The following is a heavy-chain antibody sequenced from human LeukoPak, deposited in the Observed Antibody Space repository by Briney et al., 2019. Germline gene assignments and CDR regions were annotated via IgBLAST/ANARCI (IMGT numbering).Heavy chain of an antibody. CDR1: GYTFTGYY. Sequence: GASVKVSCKASGYTFTGYYMHWLRQAPGQGLEWMGWISAYNGNTNYAQKLQGRVTMTTDTSTSTAYMELRSLRSDDTAVYYCARDREVVPAAMEASYCSGGSCYPASYYYYGMDVWGQGTTVTVSS. J-gene: IGHJ6*02. CDR2: ISAYNGNT. V-gene: IGHV1-18*04. CDR3: ARDREVVPAAMEASYCSGGSCYPASYYYYGMDV. D-gene: IGHD2-15*01.